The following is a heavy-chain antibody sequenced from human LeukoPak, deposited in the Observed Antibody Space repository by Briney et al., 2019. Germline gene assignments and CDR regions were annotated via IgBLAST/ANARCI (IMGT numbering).Heavy chain of an antibody. CDR2: IYSDSTS. CDR1: GFTVSTDY. D-gene: IGHD3-10*01. Sequence: GGSLRLSCAASGFTVSTDYMAWVRQAPGKGLEWVSIIYSDSTSYYADSVKGRFTISNHISKNTLYLQMNNLRPDDTAVYYCARDRFNGMDVWGQGTTVTVSS. CDR3: ARDRFNGMDV. V-gene: IGHV3-53*04. J-gene: IGHJ6*02.